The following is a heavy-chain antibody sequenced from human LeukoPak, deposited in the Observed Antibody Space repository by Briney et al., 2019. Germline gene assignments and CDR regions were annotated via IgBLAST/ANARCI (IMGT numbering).Heavy chain of an antibody. CDR1: GYTFTSYY. CDR3: ARDSYDILTGYYNYYYYGMDV. CDR2: INPSGGST. D-gene: IGHD3-9*01. J-gene: IGHJ6*02. Sequence: ASVKVSCKASGYTFTSYYMHWVRQAPGQGLEWMGIINPSGGSTSYAQKFQGRVTMTRDTSTSTAYMELSSLRSEDTAVYYCARDSYDILTGYYNYYYYGMDVWGQGTTVTVSS. V-gene: IGHV1-46*01.